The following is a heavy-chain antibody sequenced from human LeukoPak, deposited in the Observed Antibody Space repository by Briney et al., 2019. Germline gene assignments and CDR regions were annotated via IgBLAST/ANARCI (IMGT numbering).Heavy chain of an antibody. D-gene: IGHD1-26*01. Sequence: PSETLSLTCTVSGGSISSYYWSWIRQPPGKGLEWIGYIYHSGSTNYNPSLKSRVTISVDTSMNQFSLKLSSVTAADTAVYYCAKDDGSRSYSVYWGQGTLVTVSS. J-gene: IGHJ4*02. CDR2: IYHSGST. CDR1: GGSISSYY. CDR3: AKDDGSRSYSVY. V-gene: IGHV4-59*01.